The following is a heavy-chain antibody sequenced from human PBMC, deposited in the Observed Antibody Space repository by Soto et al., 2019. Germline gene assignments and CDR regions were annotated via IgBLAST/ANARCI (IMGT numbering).Heavy chain of an antibody. D-gene: IGHD1-26*01. CDR2: IDYSGNT. J-gene: IGHJ3*02. CDR3: ARSRGRSGSYLAFAI. V-gene: IGHV4-31*03. CDR1: GDSISNDFYY. Sequence: QVQLQESGPGLVKPSQTLSLACTVSGDSISNDFYYWNWIRQHPEKGLEWVGYIDYSGNTYYNPSLQSRVSISVDTSKNQFSLNLNSVTAADTAGYYCARSRGRSGSYLAFAIWGQGTLVVVSS.